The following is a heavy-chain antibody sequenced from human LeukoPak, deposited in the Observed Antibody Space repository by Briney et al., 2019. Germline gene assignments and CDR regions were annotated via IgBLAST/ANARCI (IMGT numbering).Heavy chain of an antibody. J-gene: IGHJ4*02. CDR1: GDSVSSNSAA. CDR2: TYYRSKWYN. Sequence: RSQTLSLTCAISGDSVSSNSAAWNWIRQSPSRGLEWLGRTYYRSKWYNDYAVSVKSRITINPDTSKNQFSLQLNSVTPEDTAVYYCARDPGYDFWSGYDYWGQGTPVTVSS. V-gene: IGHV6-1*01. D-gene: IGHD3-3*01. CDR3: ARDPGYDFWSGYDY.